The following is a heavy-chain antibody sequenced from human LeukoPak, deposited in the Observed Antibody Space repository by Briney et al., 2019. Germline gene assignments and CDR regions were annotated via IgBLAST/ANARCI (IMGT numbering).Heavy chain of an antibody. CDR2: INPKSGDP. D-gene: IGHD4-11*01. CDR1: GYRFTGYY. V-gene: IGHV1-2*02. Sequence: ASVKVSCKTSGYRFTGYYMHWVRQAPGQGLEWMGWINPKSGDPIYVQKFQGRVTLTRDMSIDTVYLELSSLKSDDTAVYYCARDPGHDTSNYGGLDFWGQGTLVTVSS. CDR3: ARDPGHDTSNYGGLDF. J-gene: IGHJ4*02.